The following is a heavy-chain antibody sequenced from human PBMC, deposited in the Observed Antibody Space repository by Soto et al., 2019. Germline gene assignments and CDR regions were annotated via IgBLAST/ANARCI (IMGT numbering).Heavy chain of an antibody. D-gene: IGHD5-18*01. CDR1: GGTFSSYG. Sequence: ASVKVSCKASGGTFSSYGISWVRQAPGQGLEWMGGIIPIFGTANYAQKFQGRVTITADESTSTAYMELSSLRSEDTAVYYCARGARGYSYGFVYGMDVWGQGTTVT. V-gene: IGHV1-69*13. J-gene: IGHJ6*02. CDR3: ARGARGYSYGFVYGMDV. CDR2: IIPIFGTA.